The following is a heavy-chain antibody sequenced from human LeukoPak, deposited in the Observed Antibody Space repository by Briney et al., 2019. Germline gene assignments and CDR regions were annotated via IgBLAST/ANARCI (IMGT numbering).Heavy chain of an antibody. CDR3: AKSQSGWYSFDY. Sequence: HPGGSLRLSCAASGFTFSSYAMHWVRQAPGEGLEWVAVISYDGSIKHYTDSVKGRFTISRDNSKNTLYLQMNSLRAEDTAVYFCAKSQSGWYSFDYWGQGTLVTVSS. CDR2: ISYDGSIK. J-gene: IGHJ4*02. V-gene: IGHV3-30-3*02. CDR1: GFTFSSYA. D-gene: IGHD6-19*01.